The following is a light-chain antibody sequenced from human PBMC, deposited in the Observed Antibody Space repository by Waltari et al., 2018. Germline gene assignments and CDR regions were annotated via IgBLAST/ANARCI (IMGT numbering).Light chain of an antibody. V-gene: IGLV1-40*01. Sequence: QSVLTQPPSVSGAPGQRVTIYCTGSSSNIWSYSHVHWYHHLPGTAPKVLIYANNNRPSGVPDRFSGSKSGASAFLAITGLQAEDEADYYCQSFDSSLDGYVFGTGTKVTVL. CDR2: ANN. CDR3: QSFDSSLDGYV. J-gene: IGLJ1*01. CDR1: SSNIWSYSH.